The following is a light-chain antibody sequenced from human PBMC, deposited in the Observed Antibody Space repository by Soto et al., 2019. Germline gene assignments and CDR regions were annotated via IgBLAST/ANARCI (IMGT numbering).Light chain of an antibody. CDR1: SSNIRAGYD. V-gene: IGLV1-40*01. CDR3: QSYDSSLSGYV. CDR2: GNS. J-gene: IGLJ1*01. Sequence: QSVLTQPPSVSGAPLQRVTSSCTGSSSNIRAGYDVHWYQQLPGTAPKLLIYGNSNRPSGVPDRFSGSKSGTSASLAITGLQAEDEADYYCQSYDSSLSGYVFGTGTKLTVL.